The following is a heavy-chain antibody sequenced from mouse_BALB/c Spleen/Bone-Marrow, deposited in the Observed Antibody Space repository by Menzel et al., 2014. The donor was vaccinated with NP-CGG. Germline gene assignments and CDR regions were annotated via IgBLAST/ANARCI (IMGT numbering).Heavy chain of an antibody. V-gene: IGHV1S81*02. CDR3: TRSNYGYWYFDV. Sequence: VKLVESGAELVKPGASVKLSCKASGYSFTRYYMYWVKQRPGQGLEWIGEINPSNGGTNFNEKFKSKATLTVDKSSSTAYMQFSSLTSEDYAVYYCTRSNYGYWYFDVWGAGTTVTVSS. J-gene: IGHJ1*01. D-gene: IGHD1-1*01. CDR1: GYSFTRYY. CDR2: INPSNGGT.